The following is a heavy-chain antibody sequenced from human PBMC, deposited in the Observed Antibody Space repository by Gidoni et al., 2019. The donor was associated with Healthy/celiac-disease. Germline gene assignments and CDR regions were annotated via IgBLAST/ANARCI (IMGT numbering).Heavy chain of an antibody. V-gene: IGHV3-48*01. CDR2: ISSSSSTI. J-gene: IGHJ2*01. CDR3: ARDMDSSSWRPTHWYFDL. Sequence: EVQLVESGGGLVQPGGSLRLSCAASGFTFSSYSMNWVRQAPGKGLEWVSYISSSSSTIYYADSVKGRFTISRDNAKNSLYLQMNSLRAEDTAVYYCARDMDSSSWRPTHWYFDLWGRGTLVTVSS. CDR1: GFTFSSYS. D-gene: IGHD6-13*01.